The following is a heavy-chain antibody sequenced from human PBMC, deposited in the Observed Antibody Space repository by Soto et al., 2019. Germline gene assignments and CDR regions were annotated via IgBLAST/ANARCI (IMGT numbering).Heavy chain of an antibody. CDR2: ISSSSSTI. J-gene: IGHJ5*02. D-gene: IGHD5-18*01. CDR3: AGGNRGYTYGA. CDR1: GLSFSTYS. V-gene: IGHV3-48*01. Sequence: GGSLRLCCAACGLSFSTYSMNWVRQAPGKGLEWVSYISSSSSTIYYADSVKGRFTISRDNAKNSLYLQMNSLRVEETAVYYCAGGNRGYTYGAWGQGALVTVSS.